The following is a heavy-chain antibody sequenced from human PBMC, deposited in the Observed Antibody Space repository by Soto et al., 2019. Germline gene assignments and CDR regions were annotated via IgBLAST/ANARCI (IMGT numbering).Heavy chain of an antibody. CDR2: ISKDGNNQ. CDR1: GFTFTTHA. D-gene: IGHD3-16*02. V-gene: IGHV3-30*18. Sequence: QEQLVESGGGVVQPGRSLRLSCAASGFTFTTHAMHWVRQAPGKGLDWVALISKDGNNQYYTESVKGRFTISRDNSKNTLFLPMNSLRIEVTGLYYCAKTVSGVVGMLPGYWGQGTLVTVSS. J-gene: IGHJ4*02. CDR3: AKTVSGVVGMLPGY.